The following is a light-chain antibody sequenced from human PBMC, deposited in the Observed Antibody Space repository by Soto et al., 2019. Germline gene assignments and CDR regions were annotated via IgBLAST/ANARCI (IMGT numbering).Light chain of an antibody. J-gene: IGKJ1*01. V-gene: IGKV1-27*01. CDR2: AAS. CDR1: QGIDNF. CDR3: QQSYRTPRT. Sequence: DIQMTQSPSSLSAFVGDRVTITCRASQGIDNFLAWYQQKPGKVPKLLIYAASTLQSGVPSRFSGSGSGTDFTLTISSLQPEDFATYYCQQSYRTPRTFGQGTKVDIK.